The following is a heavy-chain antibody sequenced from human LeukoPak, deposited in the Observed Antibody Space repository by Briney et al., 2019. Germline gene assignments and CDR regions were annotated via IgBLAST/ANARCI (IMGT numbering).Heavy chain of an antibody. Sequence: PGGSLRLSCAASGFTFSSYGMHWVRQAPGQGLEWMGWINPNSGGTNYAQKFQGRVTMTRDTSISTAYMELSRLRSDDTAVYYCARSRTGSGFLFDYWGQGTLATVSS. CDR3: ARSRTGSGFLFDY. CDR2: INPNSGGT. D-gene: IGHD3-10*01. CDR1: GFTFSSYG. J-gene: IGHJ4*02. V-gene: IGHV1-2*02.